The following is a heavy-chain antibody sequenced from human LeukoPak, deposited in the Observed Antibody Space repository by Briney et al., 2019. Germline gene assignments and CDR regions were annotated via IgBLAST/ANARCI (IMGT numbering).Heavy chain of an antibody. V-gene: IGHV3-30*19. CDR3: ARGGSGNYYYYYYYMDA. Sequence: PGGSLRLSCAASGFTFSSYGMHWVRQAPGKGLEWVAVIWYDGSKKYYADSVKGRFTISRDNSKNTLYLQMNSLRAKDTAVYYCARGGSGNYYYYYYYMDAWGKGTTVTVSS. CDR2: IWYDGSKK. J-gene: IGHJ6*03. D-gene: IGHD3-10*01. CDR1: GFTFSSYG.